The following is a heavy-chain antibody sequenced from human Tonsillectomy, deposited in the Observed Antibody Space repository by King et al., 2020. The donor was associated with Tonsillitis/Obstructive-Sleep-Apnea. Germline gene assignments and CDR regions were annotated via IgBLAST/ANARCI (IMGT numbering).Heavy chain of an antibody. V-gene: IGHV4-39*01. Sequence: QLQESGPGLVKPSETLSLTCTVSGGSISSSSYYWGWIRQPPGKGLEWIGSIYYSGSTYYNPSLKSRVTISVDTSKNQFSLKLSSVTAADTAVYYCARHQWDSSGWYRLSGASFDYWGQGTLVTVSS. D-gene: IGHD6-19*01. J-gene: IGHJ4*02. CDR3: ARHQWDSSGWYRLSGASFDY. CDR1: GGSISSSSYY. CDR2: IYYSGST.